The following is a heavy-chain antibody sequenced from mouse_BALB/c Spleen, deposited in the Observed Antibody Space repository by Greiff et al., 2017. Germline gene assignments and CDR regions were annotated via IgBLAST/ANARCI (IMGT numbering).Heavy chain of an antibody. CDR1: GFTFSSFG. CDR3: ARNDYDGMDY. D-gene: IGHD2-4*01. CDR2: ISSGSSTI. V-gene: IGHV5-17*02. Sequence: EVMLVESGGGLVQPGGSRKLSCAASGFTFSSFGMHWVRQAPEKGLEWVAYISSGSSTIYYADTVKGRFTISRDNPKNTLFLQMTSLRSEDTAMYYCARNDYDGMDYWGQGTSVTVSS. J-gene: IGHJ4*01.